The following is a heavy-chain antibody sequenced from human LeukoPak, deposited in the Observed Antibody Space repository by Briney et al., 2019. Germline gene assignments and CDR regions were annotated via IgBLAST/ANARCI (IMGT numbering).Heavy chain of an antibody. D-gene: IGHD3-10*01. V-gene: IGHV3-48*01. CDR1: GFTFSRYS. Sequence: PGGSLRLSCAASGFTFSRYSVNWVRQAPGKGLEWISYISGSSSAIYYADSVEGRFTISRDKSKNTLYLQMNSLRPEDTGVYHCAKVEGSGTYFFTSMDVWGKGTTVTVSS. CDR3: AKVEGSGTYFFTSMDV. CDR2: ISGSSSAI. J-gene: IGHJ6*03.